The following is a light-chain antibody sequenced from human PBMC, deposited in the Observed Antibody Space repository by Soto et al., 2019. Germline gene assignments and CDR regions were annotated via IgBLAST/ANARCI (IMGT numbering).Light chain of an antibody. J-gene: IGKJ1*01. Sequence: DIQLTQSPSPLSASVGDRVTITCRASQIISSWLAWYQQKPGKAPKLLINKASSLESGVPSRFSGSGSGTEFTLTISSLQPDDFATYYCQHFNSYPWTFGQGTKVDIK. CDR3: QHFNSYPWT. CDR2: KAS. CDR1: QIISSW. V-gene: IGKV1-5*03.